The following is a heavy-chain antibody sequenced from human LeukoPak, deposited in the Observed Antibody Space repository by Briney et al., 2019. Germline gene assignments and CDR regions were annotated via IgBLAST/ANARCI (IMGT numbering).Heavy chain of an antibody. D-gene: IGHD2-21*01. V-gene: IGHV1-46*01. Sequence: ASVKVSCKASGYTFSNYYMHWVRQAPGQGLEWMGLINPTVTATKYAQKFRGRVTLTRDTSTTTAYMELSSLRSEDSAVYYCAREECGGYLDFWGQGTLVTVSS. CDR2: INPTVTAT. CDR3: AREECGGYLDF. J-gene: IGHJ4*02. CDR1: GYTFSNYY.